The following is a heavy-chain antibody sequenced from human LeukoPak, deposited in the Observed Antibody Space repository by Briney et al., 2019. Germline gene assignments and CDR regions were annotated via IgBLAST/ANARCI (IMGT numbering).Heavy chain of an antibody. CDR2: IYSGGST. V-gene: IGHV3-53*01. J-gene: IGHJ6*03. CDR3: ARAQYYYGSGSSLPRGYYYYMDV. CDR1: RFAFSNYG. Sequence: TGGSLRLSCAASRFAFSNYGIYWVRQAPGKGLEWVSVIYSGGSTYYADSVKGRFTISRDNSKNTLYLQMNSLRAEDTAVYYCARAQYYYGSGSSLPRGYYYYMDVWGKGTTVTISS. D-gene: IGHD3-10*01.